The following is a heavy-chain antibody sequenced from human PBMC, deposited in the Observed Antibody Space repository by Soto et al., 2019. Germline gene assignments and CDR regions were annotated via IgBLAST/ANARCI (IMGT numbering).Heavy chain of an antibody. J-gene: IGHJ6*03. V-gene: IGHV3-15*07. CDR3: TTGSVEGV. CDR1: YFTIRNAW. D-gene: IGHD2-15*01. CDR2: IKTKTEGVXX. Sequence: GGSLRLSCAASYFTIRNAWMNWVRQAPGKGLYCVGRIKTKTEGVXXDYAAPLXXRFTISRDDSXNTLFLQLNSLKTEAKAADYCTTGSVEGVWGKGATVTVSS.